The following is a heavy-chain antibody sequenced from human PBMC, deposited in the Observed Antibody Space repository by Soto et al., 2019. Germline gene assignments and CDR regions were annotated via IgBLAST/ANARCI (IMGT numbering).Heavy chain of an antibody. Sequence: QVQLVESGGGGVQPGRSLRLSCAASGFTFSSYGMHWVRQAPGKGLEWVAVISYDGRNKYYADSVKGRFTISRDNSKNPLYEKRSSRRAEDRGVYYWGKEGSGGCPYYCGRDVWAQGPTAPVPS. CDR2: ISYDGRNK. D-gene: IGHD6-19*01. CDR1: GFTFSSYG. J-gene: IGHJ6*02. CDR3: GKEGSGGCPYYCGRDV. V-gene: IGHV3-30*18.